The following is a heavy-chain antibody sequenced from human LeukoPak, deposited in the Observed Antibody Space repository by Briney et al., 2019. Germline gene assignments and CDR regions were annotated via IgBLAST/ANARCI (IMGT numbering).Heavy chain of an antibody. CDR3: ARDPTDYGDYVDYYGMDV. Sequence: GASVKVSCKASGYTFTSYYMHWVRQAPGQGLEWMGIINPSGGSTSYAQKFQGRVTMTRDTSTSTVYMELSSLRSEDTAVYYCARDPTDYGDYVDYYGMDVWGRGTTVTVSS. CDR2: INPSGGST. J-gene: IGHJ6*02. CDR1: GYTFTSYY. D-gene: IGHD4-17*01. V-gene: IGHV1-46*01.